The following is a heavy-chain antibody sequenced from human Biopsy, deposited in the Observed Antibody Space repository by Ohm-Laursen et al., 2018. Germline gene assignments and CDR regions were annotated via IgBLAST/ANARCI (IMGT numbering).Heavy chain of an antibody. Sequence: GTLSLTCYVSGGDINNYYWSWIRQPAGKGLEWIGRIYPGGSTNYNPSLKSRVTMSVDTSKKQLSLRLRSVTAADTAMYYCASVVLGPTNDAFDLRGQGTMVVVSS. D-gene: IGHD3-22*01. CDR3: ASVVLGPTNDAFDL. CDR2: IYPGGST. V-gene: IGHV4-4*07. CDR1: GGDINNYY. J-gene: IGHJ3*01.